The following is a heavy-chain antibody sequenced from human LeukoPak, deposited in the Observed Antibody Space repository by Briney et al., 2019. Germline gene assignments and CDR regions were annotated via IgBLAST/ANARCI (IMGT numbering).Heavy chain of an antibody. J-gene: IGHJ4*02. Sequence: SVKVSCKASGGTFSSYAISWVRQAPGQGLEWMGRIIPIDGIANYAQKFQGRVTITADESTSTAYMELSSLRSEDTAVYYCARYSSGWPYYFDYWGQGTLVTVSS. V-gene: IGHV1-69*04. CDR3: ARYSSGWPYYFDY. CDR1: GGTFSSYA. D-gene: IGHD6-19*01. CDR2: IIPIDGIA.